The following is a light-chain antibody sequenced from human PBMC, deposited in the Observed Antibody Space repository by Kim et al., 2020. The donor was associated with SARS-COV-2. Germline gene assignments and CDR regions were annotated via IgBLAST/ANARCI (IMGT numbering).Light chain of an antibody. CDR2: TAA. Sequence: GDRVPITSRTRHDISRYLNWYQQNPGNAPKLLIYTAASLQSGVPSRFTGSGSETDFTLTISSLQPEDFATYYCQQTYSASRTFGQGTKVDIK. V-gene: IGKV1-39*01. CDR1: HDISRY. J-gene: IGKJ1*01. CDR3: QQTYSASRT.